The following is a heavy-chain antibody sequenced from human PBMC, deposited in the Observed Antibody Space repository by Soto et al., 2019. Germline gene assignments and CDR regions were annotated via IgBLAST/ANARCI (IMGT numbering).Heavy chain of an antibody. V-gene: IGHV4-4*02. Sequence: SSETLSLTCAVSGDSISSMNWWSWVRQHPGKGLEWIGEIHYSGSTHYNPSLKSRVTISVDTSKNQFSLKLNSMTAADTAVYYCARHNYGSGSTYFDYWGQGTLVTVS. CDR1: GDSISSMNW. CDR2: IHYSGST. J-gene: IGHJ4*02. D-gene: IGHD3-10*01. CDR3: ARHNYGSGSTYFDY.